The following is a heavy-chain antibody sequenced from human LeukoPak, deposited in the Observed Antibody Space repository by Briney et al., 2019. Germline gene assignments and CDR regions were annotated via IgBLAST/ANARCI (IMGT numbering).Heavy chain of an antibody. D-gene: IGHD1-26*01. Sequence: PGGSLRLSCAASGFTFSSYAMSWVRQAPGKGLEGVAAISGSGGSTYYADSVKGRFTISRDNSKNTLYLQMNSLRGEDTDVKNCTKDRGSYVAWRQGTLVTVSS. CDR2: ISGSGGST. V-gene: IGHV3-23*01. CDR3: TKDRGSYVA. CDR1: GFTFSSYA. J-gene: IGHJ4*02.